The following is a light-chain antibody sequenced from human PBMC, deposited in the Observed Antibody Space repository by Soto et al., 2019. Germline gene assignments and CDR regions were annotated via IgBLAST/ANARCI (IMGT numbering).Light chain of an antibody. J-gene: IGKJ4*01. CDR3: QQYNSWPLT. CDR1: QSVSNN. Sequence: EIVMTQSPATLSVSPGERATLSCRASQSVSNNLAWYQQKPGQAPRLLIDGASTRATGIPARFSGSGSGTEFTLTISNRQSEDFAVYYCQQYNSWPLTCGGGTKVAIK. CDR2: GAS. V-gene: IGKV3-15*01.